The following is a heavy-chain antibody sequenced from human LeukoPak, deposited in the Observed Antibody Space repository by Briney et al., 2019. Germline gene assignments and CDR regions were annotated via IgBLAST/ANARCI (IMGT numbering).Heavy chain of an antibody. J-gene: IGHJ4*02. CDR3: ARDPHEFSSGWSHFNY. CDR1: GYTFTRYY. D-gene: IGHD6-19*01. Sequence: ASVQVSCKASGYTFTRYYMHWLRQPPGQGLEWMGWTNPNSGGTNYAQKLQGRVTMTTEASTSTAYLELRSLKSDDTAFYYCARDPHEFSSGWSHFNYWGQGTLVTVSS. CDR2: TNPNSGGT. V-gene: IGHV1-2*02.